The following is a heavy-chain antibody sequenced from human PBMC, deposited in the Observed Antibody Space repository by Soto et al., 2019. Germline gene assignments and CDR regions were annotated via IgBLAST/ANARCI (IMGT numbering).Heavy chain of an antibody. V-gene: IGHV1-69*13. CDR3: ARMSSGYDFRYYFDY. D-gene: IGHD5-12*01. J-gene: IGHJ4*02. Sequence: GASVKVSCKASGCTFTSYAISWVRQAPGQGLEWMGGIIPIFGTANYAQKFQGRVTITADESTSTAYMELSSLRSEDTAVYYCARMSSGYDFRYYFDYWGQGTLVTVSS. CDR1: GCTFTSYA. CDR2: IIPIFGTA.